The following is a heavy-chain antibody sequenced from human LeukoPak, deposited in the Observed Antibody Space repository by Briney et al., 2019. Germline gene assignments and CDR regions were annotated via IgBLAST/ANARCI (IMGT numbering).Heavy chain of an antibody. J-gene: IGHJ4*02. V-gene: IGHV3-30-3*01. Sequence: RTSLRLSCAVSGFAFSSLAMHWVRQAPGKGLEWVAFISYDGNNQYYADSVKGRFTISRDNSKNTLYLQMNNLRAEDTAIYYCARVGSRYCSGANCYDGFWGQGTLVSVSS. D-gene: IGHD2-15*01. CDR1: GFAFSSLA. CDR3: ARVGSRYCSGANCYDGF. CDR2: ISYDGNNQ.